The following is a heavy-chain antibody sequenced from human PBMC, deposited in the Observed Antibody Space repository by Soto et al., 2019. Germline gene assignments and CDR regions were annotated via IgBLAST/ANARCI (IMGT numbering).Heavy chain of an antibody. CDR3: ARDRGVAAAGITWFDP. J-gene: IGHJ5*02. CDR2: IHSSGST. Sequence: ETLSLTCTVSGASMNSYHWSWIRQPAGKGLEWIGHIHSSGSTNYNPSLKSRVTMSVDTSKNQFSLRLMSLTAADTAVYYCARDRGVAAAGITWFDPWGQGSLVTVSS. CDR1: GASMNSYH. V-gene: IGHV4-4*07. D-gene: IGHD6-13*01.